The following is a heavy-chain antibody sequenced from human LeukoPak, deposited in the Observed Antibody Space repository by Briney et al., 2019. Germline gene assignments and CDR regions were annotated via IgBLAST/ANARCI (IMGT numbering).Heavy chain of an antibody. J-gene: IGHJ6*03. CDR2: ISSSSSYI. CDR1: GFTFSSYS. Sequence: GGSLRLSCAASGFTFSSYSMNWVRQAPGKGLEWVSSISSSSSYIYYAESVKGRFTISRDNAKNSLYLQMNSLRAEDTAVYYCARDGGYDNHYYYYYMDVWGKGTTVTVSS. CDR3: ARDGGYDNHYYYYYMDV. V-gene: IGHV3-21*01. D-gene: IGHD5-12*01.